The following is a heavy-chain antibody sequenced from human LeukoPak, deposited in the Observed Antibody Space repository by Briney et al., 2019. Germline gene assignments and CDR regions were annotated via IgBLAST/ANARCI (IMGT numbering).Heavy chain of an antibody. D-gene: IGHD2-2*01. CDR3: ASTKLAIGYRSSTSCYRGYYFDY. J-gene: IGHJ4*02. CDR1: GFTFSSYW. Sequence: GGSLRLSCAASGFTFSSYWMSWVRQAPGKGLEWVANIKQDGSEKYYVDSVKGRFTISRDNAKNSLYLQMNSLRAEDTAVYYCASTKLAIGYRSSTSCYRGYYFDYWGQGALVTVSS. CDR2: IKQDGSEK. V-gene: IGHV3-7*01.